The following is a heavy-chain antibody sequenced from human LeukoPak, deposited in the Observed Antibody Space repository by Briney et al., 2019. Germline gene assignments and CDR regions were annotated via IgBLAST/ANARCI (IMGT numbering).Heavy chain of an antibody. Sequence: ASVKVSCKASGYTFTSHGISWVRQAPGQGLEWMGWISAYNGNTNYAQKLQGRVTMTTDTSTSTAYMELRSLRSDDTAVYYCARGKLLWFGELFYNWFDPWGQGTLVTVSS. CDR3: ARGKLLWFGELFYNWFDP. J-gene: IGHJ5*02. CDR1: GYTFTSHG. CDR2: ISAYNGNT. V-gene: IGHV1-18*04. D-gene: IGHD3-10*01.